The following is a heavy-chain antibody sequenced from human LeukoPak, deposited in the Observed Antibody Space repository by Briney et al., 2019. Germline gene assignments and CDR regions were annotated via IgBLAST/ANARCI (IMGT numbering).Heavy chain of an antibody. D-gene: IGHD6-19*01. CDR1: GFTFSSYA. J-gene: IGHJ3*02. V-gene: IGHV3-23*01. Sequence: PGGSLRLSCAASGFTFSSYAMSWVRQAPGKGLEWVSAISGSGGSTYYADSVKGRFTISRDDSKSTLYLQMNSLRAEDTAVYYCARDWRYSSGWSNAFDIWGQGTMVTVSS. CDR3: ARDWRYSSGWSNAFDI. CDR2: ISGSGGST.